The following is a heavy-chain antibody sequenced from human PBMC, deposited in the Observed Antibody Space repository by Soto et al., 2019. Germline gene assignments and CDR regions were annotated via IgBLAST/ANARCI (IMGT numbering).Heavy chain of an antibody. J-gene: IGHJ4*02. CDR2: IIPMFDTP. D-gene: IGHD2-15*01. CDR3: ARSGGLDRDFNY. CDR1: GGTFSSDS. Sequence: QVQLVQSGAEVKKPGSSVKVSCKASGGTFSSDSFSWVRQAPGQGLEWMGGIIPMFDTPIYAQKCQDRVTITAGESTSTAYMQLSSLRSGDTAVYYCARSGGLDRDFNYWGQGSLVTVSS. V-gene: IGHV1-69*12.